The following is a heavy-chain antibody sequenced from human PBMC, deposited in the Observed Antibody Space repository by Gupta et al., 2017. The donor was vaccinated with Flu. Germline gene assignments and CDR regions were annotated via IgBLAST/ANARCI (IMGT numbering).Heavy chain of an antibody. J-gene: IGHJ5*02. CDR3: ARVRWGYNYGSGSPSGWFDP. CDR2: IYTTGNT. V-gene: IGHV4-61*02. D-gene: IGHD3-10*01. CDR1: GGSISSSDYY. Sequence: QVQLQESGPGLVKPSQTLSLTCTVSGGSISSSDYYWSWIRQPAGKGLEWIGRIYTTGNTNYNPSLKSRATILMDTSKNQFSLKLNSMTAADTAVYYCARVRWGYNYGSGSPSGWFDPWGQGTLVIVSS.